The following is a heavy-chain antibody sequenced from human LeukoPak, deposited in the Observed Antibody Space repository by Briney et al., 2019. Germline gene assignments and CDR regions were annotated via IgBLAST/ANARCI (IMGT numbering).Heavy chain of an antibody. CDR2: ISHDGSNE. V-gene: IGHV3-30*18. J-gene: IGHJ6*02. CDR1: GFTFSTYG. CDR3: AKDIPFGELSVGMDV. Sequence: GGSLRLSCAASGFTFSTYGMNWVRQAPGKGLDWVAAISHDGSNEFYADSVKGRITISRDNSKNTLYLQMNSLRAEDTAVYYCAKDIPFGELSVGMDVWGQGTTVTVSS. D-gene: IGHD3-10*01.